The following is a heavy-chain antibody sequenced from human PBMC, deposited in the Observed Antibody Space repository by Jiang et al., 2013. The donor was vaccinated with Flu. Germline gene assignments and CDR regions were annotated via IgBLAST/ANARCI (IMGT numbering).Heavy chain of an antibody. CDR3: ARVPAVVSPREHWHFDL. D-gene: IGHD4-23*01. CDR2: IYPVTLIS. V-gene: IGHV5-51*01. Sequence: EWMAIIYPVTLISERTRPTQGRVTISADKSTSTAYLQWTSLEASDTAMYFCARVPAVVSPREHWHFDLWGRGTLVTVSS. J-gene: IGHJ2*01.